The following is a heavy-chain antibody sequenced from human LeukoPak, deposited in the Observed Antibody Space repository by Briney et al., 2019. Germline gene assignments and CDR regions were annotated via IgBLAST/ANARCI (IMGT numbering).Heavy chain of an antibody. Sequence: SGTLSLTCGVSGGSVINTNWWTWVRQPPGKGLEWIGEVHLDGRTNHNPSLESRLTMSVDVSENQVSLKLTSVTAADTALYYCAREGGFYRPLDYSGQGTLVTVSS. CDR1: GGSVINTNW. D-gene: IGHD3-3*01. J-gene: IGHJ4*02. CDR3: AREGGFYRPLDY. CDR2: VHLDGRT. V-gene: IGHV4-4*02.